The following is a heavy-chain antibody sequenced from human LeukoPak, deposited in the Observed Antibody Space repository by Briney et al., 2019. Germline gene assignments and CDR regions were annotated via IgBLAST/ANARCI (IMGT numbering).Heavy chain of an antibody. J-gene: IGHJ5*02. D-gene: IGHD1-26*01. CDR3: ARGRRVGATTYWFDP. CDR1: GFALSDYY. V-gene: IGHV3-11*01. Sequence: GGSLRLSCAASGFALSDYYMSWIRQAPGRGLEWVSYISSSGNTIYYADSVEGRFTISSDNAKNSLYLQMNSLRAEDTAVYYCARGRRVGATTYWFDPWGQGTLVTVSS. CDR2: ISSSGNTI.